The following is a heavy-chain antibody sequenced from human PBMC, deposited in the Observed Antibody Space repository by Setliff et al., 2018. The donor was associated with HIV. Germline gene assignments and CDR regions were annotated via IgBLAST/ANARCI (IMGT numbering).Heavy chain of an antibody. CDR2: INPKSDGT. CDR1: GYSFTDYY. D-gene: IGHD2-2*01. Sequence: ASVKVSCKASGYSFTDYYIHWVRQAPGQGLEWMGWINPKSDGTNYAQKFQGWITMTRDTSISTAYMELSRLRSDDTAGYYGARAGGGATDQAFDIWGQGTMVTVSS. J-gene: IGHJ3*02. CDR3: ARAGGGATDQAFDI. V-gene: IGHV1-2*04.